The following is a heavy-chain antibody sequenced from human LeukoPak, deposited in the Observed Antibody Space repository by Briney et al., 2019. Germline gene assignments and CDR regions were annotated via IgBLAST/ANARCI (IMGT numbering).Heavy chain of an antibody. CDR2: ISYDGSDK. Sequence: GRSLRLSCAASGFTFSNYGMHWVRQAPGKGPEWVAVISYDGSDKFYADSVQGRFTITRDNSKNTLYLQMNSLRAEDTAVFYCAKDYYYGSGSYFIEDWGQGTLVTVSS. J-gene: IGHJ4*02. CDR3: AKDYYYGSGSYFIED. D-gene: IGHD3-10*01. CDR1: GFTFSNYG. V-gene: IGHV3-30*18.